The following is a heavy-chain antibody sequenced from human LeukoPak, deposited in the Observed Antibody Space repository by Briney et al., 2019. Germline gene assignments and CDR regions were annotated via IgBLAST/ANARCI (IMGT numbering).Heavy chain of an antibody. V-gene: IGHV3-21*01. CDR2: ISTRGDST. D-gene: IGHD5-24*01. Sequence: GGSLRLSCAASGFIFSAYGMHWVRQAPGKGLEWVSYISTRGDSTYYGDSVKGRFTVSRDNAKNSLYLQLNSLRAEDTAVYYCATDYKFYFDNWGQGTLVTVSS. J-gene: IGHJ4*02. CDR3: ATDYKFYFDN. CDR1: GFIFSAYG.